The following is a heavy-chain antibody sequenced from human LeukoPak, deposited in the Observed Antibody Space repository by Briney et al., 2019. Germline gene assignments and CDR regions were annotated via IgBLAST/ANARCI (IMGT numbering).Heavy chain of an antibody. D-gene: IGHD6-13*01. CDR3: ASGAAAGIFDY. J-gene: IGHJ4*02. CDR2: IYYSGGT. Sequence: SETLSLTCTVSGGSISSYYWSWIRQLPGKGLEWIGYIYYSGGTNYNPSLKSRVTISVDTSKNQFSLKLSSVTAADTAVYYCASGAAAGIFDYWGQGTLVTVSS. CDR1: GGSISSYY. V-gene: IGHV4-59*01.